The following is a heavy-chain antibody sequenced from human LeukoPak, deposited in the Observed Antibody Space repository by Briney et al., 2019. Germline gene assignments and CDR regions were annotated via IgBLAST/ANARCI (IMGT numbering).Heavy chain of an antibody. V-gene: IGHV4-30-2*01. CDR1: GGSISSGGYS. Sequence: SETLSLTCAVSGGSISSGGYSWSWIRQPPGKGLEWIGYIYHSGSTYYNPSLKSRVTISVDRSKNQFSLKLSSVTAADTAVYYCARVTRVRGVISYFDYWGQGTLDTVSS. D-gene: IGHD3-10*01. J-gene: IGHJ4*02. CDR3: ARVTRVRGVISYFDY. CDR2: IYHSGST.